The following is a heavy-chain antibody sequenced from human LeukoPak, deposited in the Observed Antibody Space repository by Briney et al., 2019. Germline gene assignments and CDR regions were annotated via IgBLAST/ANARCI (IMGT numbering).Heavy chain of an antibody. CDR3: ARGDGVRYSGYDLRY. CDR2: INPSGGST. D-gene: IGHD5-12*01. J-gene: IGHJ4*02. V-gene: IGHV1-46*01. CDR1: GYTFTSYY. Sequence: GASVKVSCKASGYTFTSYYVHWVRQAPGQGLEWIGIINPSGGSTSYAQKFQGRATMTRDTSTSTVYMELSSLRSEDTAVYYRARGDGVRYSGYDLRYWGQGTLVTVSS.